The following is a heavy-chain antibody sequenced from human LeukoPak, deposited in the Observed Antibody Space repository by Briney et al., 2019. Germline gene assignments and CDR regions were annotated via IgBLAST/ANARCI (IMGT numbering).Heavy chain of an antibody. Sequence: GGYLRLSCAASGFTVSSNYMSWVRQAPGKGLEWVSGINWNGGSTGYADSVKGRFTISRDNAKNSLYLQMNSLRAEDTALYYCARDSPMVRGVIILTLCDYYYMDVWGKGTTVTVSS. V-gene: IGHV3-20*04. CDR1: GFTVSSNY. D-gene: IGHD3-10*01. CDR3: ARDSPMVRGVIILTLCDYYYMDV. CDR2: INWNGGST. J-gene: IGHJ6*03.